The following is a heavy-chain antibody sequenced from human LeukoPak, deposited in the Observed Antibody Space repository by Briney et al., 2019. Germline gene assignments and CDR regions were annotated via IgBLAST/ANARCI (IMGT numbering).Heavy chain of an antibody. CDR3: ARPQGYCSSTSCYHWFDP. Sequence: SETLSLTCTVSGGSISSYYWSWIRQPPGKGLEWIGYIYYSGSTNYNPSLKSRVTISVATSKNQFSLKLSSVTAADTAVDYCARPQGYCSSTSCYHWFDPWGQGTLVTVSS. D-gene: IGHD2-2*01. CDR2: IYYSGST. J-gene: IGHJ5*02. V-gene: IGHV4-59*08. CDR1: GGSISSYY.